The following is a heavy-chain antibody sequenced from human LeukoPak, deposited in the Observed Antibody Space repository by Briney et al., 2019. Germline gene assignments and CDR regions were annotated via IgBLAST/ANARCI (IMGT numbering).Heavy chain of an antibody. Sequence: ASVKVSCKASGYTFTSYGISWVRQAPGQGLEWMGWISAYNGNTNYAQKLQGRVTMTRDTSTSTVYMELSSVSSEDTAVYYCEREQKYCGGDCYQAEEEQVDYWGQGTLVTVS. CDR1: GYTFTSYG. D-gene: IGHD2-21*02. CDR3: EREQKYCGGDCYQAEEEQVDY. J-gene: IGHJ4*02. V-gene: IGHV1-18*01. CDR2: ISAYNGNT.